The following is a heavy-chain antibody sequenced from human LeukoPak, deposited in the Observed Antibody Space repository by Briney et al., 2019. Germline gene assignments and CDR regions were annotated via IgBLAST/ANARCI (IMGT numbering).Heavy chain of an antibody. J-gene: IGHJ4*02. D-gene: IGHD3-22*01. Sequence: GGSLRLSSAASGFTFSNYVMHWVRQAPGKGLEWVALISYDGNNKDYADSVKGRFTISRDNSKNTLYLQMNSLRAEDTAVYYCARDQRGRTGSIMMAVLITGFDYWGQGTLVTVSS. CDR3: ARDQRGRTGSIMMAVLITGFDY. CDR2: ISYDGNNK. CDR1: GFTFSNYV. V-gene: IGHV3-30*14.